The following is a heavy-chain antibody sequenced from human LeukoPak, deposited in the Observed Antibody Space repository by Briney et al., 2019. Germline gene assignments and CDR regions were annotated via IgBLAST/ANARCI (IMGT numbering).Heavy chain of an antibody. V-gene: IGHV3-33*01. D-gene: IGHD6-19*01. J-gene: IGHJ4*02. CDR1: GFTFGAYA. CDR2: IWYDGSNN. Sequence: GRSLRLSCAASGFTFGAYAMHWVRQAPGKGLEWVAVIWYDGSNNYHADSLKDRFTISRDNSKNTLYLQINSLRAEDTAVYCCARQVGNAGWYFDYWGQGALVTVSS. CDR3: ARQVGNAGWYFDY.